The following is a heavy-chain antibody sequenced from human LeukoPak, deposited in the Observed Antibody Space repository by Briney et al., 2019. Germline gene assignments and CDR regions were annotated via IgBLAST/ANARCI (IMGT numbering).Heavy chain of an antibody. CDR2: INPNSGGT. D-gene: IGHD2-21*01. CDR3: ARDSVVVIAHNGFDP. J-gene: IGHJ5*02. CDR1: GYTFTSYI. Sequence: GASVKVSCKASGYTFTSYIISWVRQAPGQGLWWMGWINPNSGGTNYAQKFQGRVIMTRDTSISTAYMELSRLRSDDTAVYYCARDSVVVIAHNGFDPWGQGTLVTVSS. V-gene: IGHV1-2*02.